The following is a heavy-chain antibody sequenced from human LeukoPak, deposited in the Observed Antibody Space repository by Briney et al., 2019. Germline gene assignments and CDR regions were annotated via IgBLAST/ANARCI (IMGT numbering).Heavy chain of an antibody. CDR3: AVGIAAAGRVSYYYYYMDV. D-gene: IGHD6-13*01. CDR2: ITVSADII. Sequence: PGGSLRLSCVASGFTFSSYQMIWVRQAPGKGLEWVSFITVSADIIYYADSVKGRFTISRDNAKNSLYLQMNSLRAEDTAVYYCAVGIAAAGRVSYYYYYMDVWGKGTTVTVSS. CDR1: GFTFSSYQ. V-gene: IGHV3-48*03. J-gene: IGHJ6*03.